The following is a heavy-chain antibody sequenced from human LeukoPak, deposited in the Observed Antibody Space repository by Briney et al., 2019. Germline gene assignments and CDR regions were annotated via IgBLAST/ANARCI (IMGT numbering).Heavy chain of an antibody. CDR3: ARHWMDSSGWYYQPYYFDC. CDR2: INHSGST. J-gene: IGHJ4*02. V-gene: IGHV4-34*01. Sequence: ASETLSLTCTVSGGSISSYYWSWIRQPPGKGLEWIGEINHSGSTNYHPSLKSRVTISVDTSKNQFSLKLSSVTAADTAVYYCARHWMDSSGWYYQPYYFDCWGQGTLVTVSS. CDR1: GGSISSYY. D-gene: IGHD6-19*01.